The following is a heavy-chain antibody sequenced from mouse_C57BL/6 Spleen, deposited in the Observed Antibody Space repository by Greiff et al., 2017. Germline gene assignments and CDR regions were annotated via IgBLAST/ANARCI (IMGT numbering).Heavy chain of an antibody. D-gene: IGHD2-1*01. J-gene: IGHJ4*01. V-gene: IGHV5-16*01. CDR2: INYDGSST. CDR1: GFTFSDYY. Sequence: EVQLVESEGGLVQPGSSMKLSCTASGFTFSDYYMAWVRQVPEKGLEWVANINYDGSSTYYLDSLKSRFIISRDNAKNILYLQMSSLKSEDTATYYCARDGNYDGYAMDYWGQGTSVTVSS. CDR3: ARDGNYDGYAMDY.